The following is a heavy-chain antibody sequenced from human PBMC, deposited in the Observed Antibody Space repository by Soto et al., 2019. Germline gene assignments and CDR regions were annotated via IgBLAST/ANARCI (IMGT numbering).Heavy chain of an antibody. CDR2: SYYSGSA. V-gene: IGHV4-39*01. D-gene: IGHD6-13*01. Sequence: QLQLQESGPGLVKPSETLSLTCTVSGGSISNNVYSWDWIRQPPGKGLEWIGGSYYSGSAVYNSSLKSRLILSVDTSKNRFSLKLSSVTAAATAVYYCARRFIVAAVYHFDYWGPGTLVTVSP. CDR1: GGSISNNVYS. CDR3: ARRFIVAAVYHFDY. J-gene: IGHJ4*02.